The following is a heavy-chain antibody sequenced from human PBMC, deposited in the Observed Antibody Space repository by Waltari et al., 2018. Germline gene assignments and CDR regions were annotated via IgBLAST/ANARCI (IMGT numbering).Heavy chain of an antibody. J-gene: IGHJ6*02. Sequence: QVQLQESGPGLVKPSETLSLTCPVSGGSISSHYWSWIRQPPGKGLEWIGYIYYSGSTNYNPSLKSRVTISVDTSKNQFSLKLSSVTAADTAVYYCARDHGDYVNTYYYGMDVWGQGTTVTVSS. CDR1: GGSISSHY. D-gene: IGHD4-17*01. CDR3: ARDHGDYVNTYYYGMDV. V-gene: IGHV4-59*11. CDR2: IYYSGST.